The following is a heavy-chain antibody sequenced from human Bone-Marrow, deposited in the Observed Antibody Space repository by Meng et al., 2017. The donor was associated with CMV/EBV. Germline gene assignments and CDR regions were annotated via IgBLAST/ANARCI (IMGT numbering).Heavy chain of an antibody. Sequence: ESLKISCAASRFTFSDYDMNWVRQAPGKGLEWVSSISGSSDYIYYADSVKGRFTISRDNTKNSLYLQTNSLRAEDTAVYYCARVHKWLQSRGYYYGLDVWGQGTTVTVSS. D-gene: IGHD5-24*01. CDR3: ARVHKWLQSRGYYYGLDV. J-gene: IGHJ6*02. CDR1: RFTFSDYD. V-gene: IGHV3-21*06. CDR2: ISGSSDYI.